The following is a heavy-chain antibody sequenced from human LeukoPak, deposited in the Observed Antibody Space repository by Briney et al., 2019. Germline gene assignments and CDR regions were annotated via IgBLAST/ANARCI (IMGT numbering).Heavy chain of an antibody. CDR1: GFTFSSCA. CDR2: ISGSGDST. V-gene: IGHV3-23*01. CDR3: AKPPSDNLLTGSLYYFDY. D-gene: IGHD3-9*01. J-gene: IGHJ4*02. Sequence: GGSLRLSCAASGFTFSSCAMSWVRQAPGKGLEWVSGISGSGDSTDYADSVKGRFIISRDNSKNTLYLQINSLRAENTAVYYCAKPPSDNLLTGSLYYFDYWGQGTLVTVSS.